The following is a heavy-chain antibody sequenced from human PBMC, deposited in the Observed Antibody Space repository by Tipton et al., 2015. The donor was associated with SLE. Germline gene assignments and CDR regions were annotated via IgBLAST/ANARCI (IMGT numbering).Heavy chain of an antibody. CDR1: GFTFSSYS. V-gene: IGHV3-9*01. CDR3: AKDSMVQAQQYFQH. J-gene: IGHJ1*01. Sequence: RSLRLSCAASGFTFSSYSVNWVRQAPGKGLEWVSGISWNSGSIGYADSVKGRFTISRDNAKNSLYLQMNSLRAEDTALYYCAKDSMVQAQQYFQHWGQGTLVTVSS. CDR2: ISWNSGSI. D-gene: IGHD3-10*01.